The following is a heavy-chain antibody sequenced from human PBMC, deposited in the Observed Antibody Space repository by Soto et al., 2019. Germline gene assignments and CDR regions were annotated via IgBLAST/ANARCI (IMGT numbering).Heavy chain of an antibody. Sequence: SETLSLTCTVSGGSISSGGYYWSWIRQDPGKGLEWIGYIYYSGSTYYNPSLKSRVTISVDTSKNQFSLKLSSVTAADTAVYYCARDRASDSSSSPNWFDPWGQGTLVTVSS. D-gene: IGHD6-6*01. J-gene: IGHJ5*02. CDR3: ARDRASDSSSSPNWFDP. V-gene: IGHV4-31*03. CDR2: IYYSGST. CDR1: GGSISSGGYY.